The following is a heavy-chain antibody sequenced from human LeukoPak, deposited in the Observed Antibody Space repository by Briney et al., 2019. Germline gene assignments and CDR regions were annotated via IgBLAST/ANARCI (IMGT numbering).Heavy chain of an antibody. V-gene: IGHV3-74*01. CDR3: AKGYTYYYDSSGYSPNFDY. CDR1: GFTFSSYW. CDR2: INSDGSNT. D-gene: IGHD3-22*01. Sequence: HPGGSLRLSCAASGFTFSSYWMHWVRQAPGKGLVWVSRINSDGSNTNYADSVKGRFTISRDNSKNTLYLQMNSLRAEDTAVYYCAKGYTYYYDSSGYSPNFDYWGQGTLVTVSS. J-gene: IGHJ4*02.